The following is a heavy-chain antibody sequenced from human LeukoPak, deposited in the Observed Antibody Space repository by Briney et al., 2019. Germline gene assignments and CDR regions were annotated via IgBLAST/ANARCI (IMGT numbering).Heavy chain of an antibody. J-gene: IGHJ4*02. CDR1: GFTFSDYY. V-gene: IGHV3-11*01. Sequence: GRSLRLSCAASGFTFSDYYMSWIRQAPGKGLEWISYISRGGSTTYYADSVKGRFTISRDNAKNSLYLQMNSLRAEDTAVYYCARQPRVAAAPIWGQGTLVTVSS. CDR3: ARQPRVAAAPI. D-gene: IGHD6-25*01. CDR2: ISRGGSTT.